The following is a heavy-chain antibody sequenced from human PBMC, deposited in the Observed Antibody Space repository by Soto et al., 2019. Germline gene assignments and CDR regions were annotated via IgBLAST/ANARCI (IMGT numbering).Heavy chain of an antibody. V-gene: IGHV3-15*01. CDR2: IKSRTDGGTT. CDR3: TKFGLRWGFDY. D-gene: IGHD4-17*01. J-gene: IGHJ4*02. Sequence: EVQLVESGGGLVKPGESLRLSCATSGFTFSNAWMSWVRQAPGKGLEWVGRIKSRTDGGTTDYAAPVKGRFTISRDDSKNTLYLQMNGLKTEDTAVYYCTKFGLRWGFDYWGQGTLVTVSS. CDR1: GFTFSNAW.